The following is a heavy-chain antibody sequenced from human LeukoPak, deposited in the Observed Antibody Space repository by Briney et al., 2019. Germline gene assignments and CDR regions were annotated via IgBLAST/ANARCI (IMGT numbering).Heavy chain of an antibody. CDR1: GGSLSGFY. Sequence: SETLSLTCAVYGGSLSGFYWSWIRQSPGKGLEWIGEINQSGSTNYNPSLKSRVTISVDTSKNQFSLKLSSVTAADTAVYYCARLKVVPAATSYYYYMDVWGKGTTVTISS. J-gene: IGHJ6*03. CDR3: ARLKVVPAATSYYYYMDV. V-gene: IGHV4-34*01. CDR2: INQSGST. D-gene: IGHD2-2*01.